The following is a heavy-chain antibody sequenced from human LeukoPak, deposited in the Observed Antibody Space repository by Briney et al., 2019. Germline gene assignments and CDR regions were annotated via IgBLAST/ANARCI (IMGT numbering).Heavy chain of an antibody. J-gene: IGHJ4*02. CDR3: ARDSGPVVPAAMNYFDY. CDR2: IYYSGST. Sequence: SETLSLTCTVSGGSISSYYWSWIRQPPGKGLEWIGYIYYSGSTNYNPSLKSRVTISVDTSKNQFSLKLSSVTAADTAVYYCARDSGPVVPAAMNYFDYWGQGTLVTVSS. CDR1: GGSISSYY. D-gene: IGHD2-2*01. V-gene: IGHV4-59*01.